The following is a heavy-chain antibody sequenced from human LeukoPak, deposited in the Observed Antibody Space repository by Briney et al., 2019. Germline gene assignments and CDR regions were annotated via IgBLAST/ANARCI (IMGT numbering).Heavy chain of an antibody. J-gene: IGHJ4*02. CDR1: GFTFSDYY. V-gene: IGHV3-11*01. D-gene: IGHD4-17*01. Sequence: GGSLRLSCAASGFTFSDYYMSWIRQAPGKGLEWVSYISSSGSTIYYADSVKGRFTISRDNAKNSLHLQMNSLRAEATAEYYCAMGGKTVTSQGGSDYWGQGTLVTVSS. CDR2: ISSSGSTI. CDR3: AMGGKTVTSQGGSDY.